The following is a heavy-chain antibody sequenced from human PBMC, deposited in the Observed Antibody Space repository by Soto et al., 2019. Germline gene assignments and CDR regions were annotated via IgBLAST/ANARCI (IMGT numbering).Heavy chain of an antibody. J-gene: IGHJ4*02. D-gene: IGHD2-15*01. CDR2: ISAYNGNT. CDR3: VGDISVRFRCSGGSCPVGY. V-gene: IGHV1-18*04. CDR1: GYTFTSYG. Sequence: QVQLVQSGAEVKKPGASVKVSCKASGYTFTSYGINWVRQAPGQGLEWMGWISAYNGNTNHAQNLQVRVTVTTDTSTSTAYMGGRGLGSDDTAVYYCVGDISVRFRCSGGSCPVGYWCQGTLVTVSP.